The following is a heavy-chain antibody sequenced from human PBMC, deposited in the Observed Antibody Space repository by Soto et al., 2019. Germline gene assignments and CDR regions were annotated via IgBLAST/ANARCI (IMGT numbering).Heavy chain of an antibody. CDR1: GYSFTSYW. Sequence: GESLKISCKGTGYSFTSYWIGWVRQMPGKGLEWMGIIYPGDSDTRYSPSFQGQVTISADKSISTAYLQWSSLKASDTAMYYCARLSQDIVVVPAAISRNYYGMDVWGQGTTVTVSS. D-gene: IGHD2-2*01. CDR3: ARLSQDIVVVPAAISRNYYGMDV. J-gene: IGHJ6*02. CDR2: IYPGDSDT. V-gene: IGHV5-51*01.